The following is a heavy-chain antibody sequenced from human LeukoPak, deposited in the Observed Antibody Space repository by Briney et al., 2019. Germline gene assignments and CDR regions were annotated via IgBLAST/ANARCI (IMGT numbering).Heavy chain of an antibody. CDR1: GGTFSSYA. Sequence: SVKVSCKASGGTFSSYAISWVRQAPGQGLEWMGRIIPILGIANYAQKFQGRVTITADKSTSTAYMELSSLRSEDTAVYYCAKVYSYGLSLFDYWGQGTLVTVSS. D-gene: IGHD5-18*01. CDR2: IIPILGIA. J-gene: IGHJ4*02. CDR3: AKVYSYGLSLFDY. V-gene: IGHV1-69*04.